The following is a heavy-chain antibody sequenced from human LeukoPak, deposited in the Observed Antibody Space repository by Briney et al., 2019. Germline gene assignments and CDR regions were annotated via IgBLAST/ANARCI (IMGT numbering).Heavy chain of an antibody. Sequence: SETLSLTCTVSGGSISSSSYYWGWIRQPPGKGLEWIGSIYYSGSTYYNPSLKSRVTISVDTSKNQFSLKLSSVTAADTAVYYCARHLQNYGSGSYYGSYYYGMDVWGQGTTVTVSS. CDR1: GGSISSSSYY. D-gene: IGHD3-10*01. J-gene: IGHJ6*02. CDR2: IYYSGST. V-gene: IGHV4-39*01. CDR3: ARHLQNYGSGSYYGSYYYGMDV.